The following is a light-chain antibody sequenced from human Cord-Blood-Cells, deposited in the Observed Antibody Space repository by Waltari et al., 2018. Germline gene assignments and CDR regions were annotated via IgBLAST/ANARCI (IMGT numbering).Light chain of an antibody. CDR2: QDS. CDR1: TLGDKY. J-gene: IGLJ2*01. Sequence: SYELTQPPSVSVSPGQTASITCSGDTLGDKYACWYPQKPGQSPVLVIYQDSKRPSGIPERFSGSNSGNTATLTISGTQAMDEADYYCQAWDSSTGVFGGGTKLTVL. V-gene: IGLV3-1*01. CDR3: QAWDSSTGV.